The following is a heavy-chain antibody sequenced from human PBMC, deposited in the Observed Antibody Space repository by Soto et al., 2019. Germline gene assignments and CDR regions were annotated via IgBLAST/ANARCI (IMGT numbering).Heavy chain of an antibody. CDR1: GGSISSGGYY. D-gene: IGHD4-17*01. Sequence: QVQLQESGPGLVKPSQTLALPCTVSGGSISSGGYYWSWIRQHPGKGLEWLGYIYDSGSTYYNPSLKSRVTISVDTSKNQFSLKLSSVTAADTAVYYWARDRRRGDYGNYYYYMDVWGKGTTVTVSS. J-gene: IGHJ6*03. V-gene: IGHV4-31*03. CDR2: IYDSGST. CDR3: ARDRRRGDYGNYYYYMDV.